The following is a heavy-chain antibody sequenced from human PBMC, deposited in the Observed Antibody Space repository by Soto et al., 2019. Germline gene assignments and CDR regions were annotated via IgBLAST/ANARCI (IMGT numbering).Heavy chain of an antibody. CDR1: GGTFSSYT. J-gene: IGHJ3*02. CDR2: IIPIFGTA. Sequence: SVKVSCKASGGTFSSYTVSWVRQAPGQGLEWMGGIIPIFGTANYAQKFQGRVTITADESTSTAYMELSSLRSEDTAVYYCARSMDHYDFWSGYPIGIWGQGTMVTVSS. V-gene: IGHV1-69*13. CDR3: ARSMDHYDFWSGYPIGI. D-gene: IGHD3-3*01.